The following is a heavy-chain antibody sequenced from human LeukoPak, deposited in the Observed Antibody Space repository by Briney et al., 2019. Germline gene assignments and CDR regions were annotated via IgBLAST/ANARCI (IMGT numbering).Heavy chain of an antibody. V-gene: IGHV4-34*01. D-gene: IGHD6-13*01. CDR3: ARVEKKSSSWYGQGLNWFAP. CDR1: GGSFSGYY. Sequence: PSETLSLTCAVYGGSFSGYYWSWIRQPPGKGLEWIGEINHSGSTNYNPSLKSRVTISVDTSKNQFSLKLTSVTAADTAVYYCARVEKKSSSWYGQGLNWFAPWGQGTLVTVFS. CDR2: INHSGST. J-gene: IGHJ5*02.